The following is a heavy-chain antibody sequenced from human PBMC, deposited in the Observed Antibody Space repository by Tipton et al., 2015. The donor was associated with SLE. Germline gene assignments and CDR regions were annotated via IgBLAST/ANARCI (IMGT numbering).Heavy chain of an antibody. CDR2: ISAYNGNT. V-gene: IGHV1-18*01. CDR1: GYTFTSYG. Sequence: QLVQSGTEVKKPGASVKVSCKASGYTFTSYGISWVRQAPGQGIEWMGWISAYNGNTNYAQKLQGRVTMTTDTSTSTAYMELRSLRSDDTAVYYCARVGITMIVVVTHDAFDIWGQGTMVTVSS. CDR3: ARVGITMIVVVTHDAFDI. D-gene: IGHD3-22*01. J-gene: IGHJ3*02.